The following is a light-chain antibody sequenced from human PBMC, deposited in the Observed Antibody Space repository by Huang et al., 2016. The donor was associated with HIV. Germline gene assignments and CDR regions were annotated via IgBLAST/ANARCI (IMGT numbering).Light chain of an antibody. CDR1: QGITDD. CDR2: GAS. V-gene: IGKV1-6*01. Sequence: AIQMTQSPSSLSASVGDRVTITCRASQGITDDLAWYQQKPGKAPKLLISGASTLRSGVPSRCSGSGSGTDFTLTISSLQPEDYATYYCLQDHNYPRTFGQGTKVEI. CDR3: LQDHNYPRT. J-gene: IGKJ1*01.